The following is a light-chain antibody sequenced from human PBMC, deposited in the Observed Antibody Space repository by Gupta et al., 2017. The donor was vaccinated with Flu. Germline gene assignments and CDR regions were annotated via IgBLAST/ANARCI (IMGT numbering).Light chain of an antibody. V-gene: IGLV1-47*01. CDR3: SDWDDTTSDRWV. CDR2: MMN. Sequence: QSVLTQPPSASGTPGQRVTISCSGSSSNIGSNYVYWYQQLPGTAPKLLSDMMNQRPSGVPARFSCATYCASASPVTSSRRYEDEAEEYYSDWDDTTSDRWVFGTGTKLTVL. CDR1: SSNIGSNY. J-gene: IGLJ3*02.